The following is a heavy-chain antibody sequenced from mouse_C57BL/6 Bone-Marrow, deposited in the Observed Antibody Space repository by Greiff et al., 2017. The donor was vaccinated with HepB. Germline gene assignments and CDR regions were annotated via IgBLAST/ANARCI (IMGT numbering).Heavy chain of an antibody. CDR3: ARSYYDYDGLFAY. J-gene: IGHJ3*01. CDR2: IDPSDSYT. V-gene: IGHV1-69*01. CDR1: GYTFTSYW. Sequence: QVQLQQPGAELVMPGASVKLSCKASGYTFTSYWMHWVKQRPGQGLEWIGEIDPSDSYTNYNQKFKGKSTLTVDKYSSTAYMQLSSLTSEDSAVYYCARSYYDYDGLFAYWGQGTLVTVSA. D-gene: IGHD2-4*01.